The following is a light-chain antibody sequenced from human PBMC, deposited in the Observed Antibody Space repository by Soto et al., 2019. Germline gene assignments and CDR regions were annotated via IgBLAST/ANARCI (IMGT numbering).Light chain of an antibody. V-gene: IGKV1-27*01. Sequence: DIRMTQSPSSLSASVGDRVTITCRASQGISNYLAWYQQKPGKVPKLLIYAASTLQSGVPSRFSGSGSGTDFTLTISSLRPEDVATYYCQKYNTARTFGQGTKLEIK. J-gene: IGKJ2*01. CDR1: QGISNY. CDR2: AAS. CDR3: QKYNTART.